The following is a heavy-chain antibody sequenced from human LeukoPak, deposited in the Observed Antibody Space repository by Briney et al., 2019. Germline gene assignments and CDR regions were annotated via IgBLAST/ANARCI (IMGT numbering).Heavy chain of an antibody. J-gene: IGHJ4*02. CDR2: INHYGSI. Sequence: SETLSLTCAVYGGSFSGYYWSWIRQPPGKGLEWIGEINHYGSINYNPSLKSRVTISVDTSKNQFSLKLSSVTAADTAVYYCARVAGGNSGIDYWGQGTLVTVSS. CDR3: ARVAGGNSGIDY. CDR1: GGSFSGYY. D-gene: IGHD4-23*01. V-gene: IGHV4-34*01.